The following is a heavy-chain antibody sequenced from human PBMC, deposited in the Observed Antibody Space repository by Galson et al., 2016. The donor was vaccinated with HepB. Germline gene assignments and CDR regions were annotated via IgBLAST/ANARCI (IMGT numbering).Heavy chain of an antibody. D-gene: IGHD1-14*01. CDR2: ISFNVGTT. V-gene: IGHV3-64*01. J-gene: IGHJ4*02. Sequence: SLRLSCAASGFTFSRHVIHWVRQAPGTGLEFVPGISFNVGTTYYGRSVEGRFSISRDNSKNTVDLHSGGLRPEDTGMYYCVREHFQRNTGLDYWGQGTLVTV. CDR3: VREHFQRNTGLDY. CDR1: GFTFSRHV.